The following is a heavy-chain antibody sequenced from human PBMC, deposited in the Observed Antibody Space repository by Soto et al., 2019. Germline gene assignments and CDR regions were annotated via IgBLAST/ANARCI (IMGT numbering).Heavy chain of an antibody. CDR1: GYTFTSYG. Sequence: QVQLVQSGAEVKKPGASVKVSCKASGYTFTSYGISWVRQAPGQGLEWMGWISAYNGKPNYAQKLQGRVTMTTDTPTRTAYMEQRSMRSDDTGAYYWARDCYYDSSGYATSFAYWGQGPLVTVSS. V-gene: IGHV1-18*01. CDR2: ISAYNGKP. CDR3: ARDCYYDSSGYATSFAY. J-gene: IGHJ4*02. D-gene: IGHD3-22*01.